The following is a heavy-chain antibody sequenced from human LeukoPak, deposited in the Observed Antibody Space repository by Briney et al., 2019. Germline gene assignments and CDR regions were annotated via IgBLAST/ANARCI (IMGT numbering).Heavy chain of an antibody. CDR3: ARPDPNSSGGGYYFDY. CDR2: IYYSGST. J-gene: IGHJ4*02. D-gene: IGHD6-19*01. CDR1: GFSLGTSPMC. Sequence: SGPALVKPTQTLTLTCTFSGFSLGTSPMCVSWIRQPPGKGLEWIGSIYYSGSTYYNPSLKSRVTISVDTSKYQFSLKLSSVTAADTAVYYCARPDPNSSGGGYYFDYWGQGTLVTVSS. V-gene: IGHV4-39*01.